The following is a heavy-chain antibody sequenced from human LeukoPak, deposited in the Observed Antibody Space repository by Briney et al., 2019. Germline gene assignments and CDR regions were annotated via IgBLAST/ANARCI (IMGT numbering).Heavy chain of an antibody. J-gene: IGHJ4*02. V-gene: IGHV4-34*01. CDR1: GGSFSGYY. Sequence: PSETLSLTCAVYGGSFSGYYWSWIRQPPGKGLEWIGEINHSGSTNYNPSLKSRVTISVDTSKNQFSLKLSSVTAADTAVYYCARGEVASRGCRLDCWGQGTLVTVSS. D-gene: IGHD2-15*01. CDR3: ARGEVASRGCRLDC. CDR2: INHSGST.